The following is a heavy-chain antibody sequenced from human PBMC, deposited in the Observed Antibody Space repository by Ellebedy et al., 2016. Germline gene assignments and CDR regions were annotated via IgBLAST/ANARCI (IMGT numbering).Heavy chain of an antibody. CDR1: GFTVKTYV. D-gene: IGHD1-26*01. CDR2: VSGTDDST. V-gene: IGHV3-23*01. J-gene: IGHJ6*01. CDR3: AVDGTDV. Sequence: GGSLRLSXAASGFTVKTYVLNWVRQAPGKGLEWVSSVSGTDDSTTYADSVRGRFFISRDSSTNTLFLQMNSLRPEETAVYHCAVDGTDVWGAGTSVTVSS.